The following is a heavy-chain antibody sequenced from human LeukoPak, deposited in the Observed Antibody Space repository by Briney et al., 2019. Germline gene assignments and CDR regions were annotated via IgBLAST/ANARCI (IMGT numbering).Heavy chain of an antibody. J-gene: IGHJ4*02. CDR3: AASLWFGIYPDY. CDR2: FNHSWGA. D-gene: IGHD3-10*01. V-gene: IGHV4-34*01. CDR1: SGSFSGYY. Sequence: SETLSLTCAVYSGSFSGYYWTWFRQPPGKGLEWIGEFNHSWGAKYNPTFKSRVTISVDTSNNHLSLSLNSVTAADTAVYYCAASLWFGIYPDYWGQGSLVTVSS.